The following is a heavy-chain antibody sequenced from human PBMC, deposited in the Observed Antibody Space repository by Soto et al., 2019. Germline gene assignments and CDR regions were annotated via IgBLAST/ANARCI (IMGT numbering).Heavy chain of an antibody. V-gene: IGHV4-31*03. J-gene: IGHJ5*02. D-gene: IGHD4-17*01. CDR1: GGSIISGGYY. CDR3: ARGLAEFDP. Sequence: ALEILSLTCTVSGGSIISGGYYWSWIRQHPGKGLEWIGYIYYSGSTYYNPSLKSRVTISVDTSKNQFSLKLSSVTAADTAVYYCARGLAEFDPWGQGTLVTVLL. CDR2: IYYSGST.